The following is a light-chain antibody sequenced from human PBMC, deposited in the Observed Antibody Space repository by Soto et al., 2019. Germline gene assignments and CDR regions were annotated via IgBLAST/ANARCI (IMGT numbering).Light chain of an antibody. CDR2: GAS. CDR1: QSLYSN. V-gene: IGKV3-15*01. J-gene: IGKJ1*01. CDR3: QQYNDWPTT. Sequence: EIVLTQSPATLSVSPGERATLSCRASQSLYSNLAWYQQKPGQAPRLLIYGASTRASGIPARFSGSGSGTEFALTISSLQPEDFVVYYCQQYNDWPTTFGQGIKVEVK.